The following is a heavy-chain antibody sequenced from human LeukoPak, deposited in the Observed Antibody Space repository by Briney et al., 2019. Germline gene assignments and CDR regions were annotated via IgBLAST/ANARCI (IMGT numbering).Heavy chain of an antibody. CDR1: GFTFSNYW. D-gene: IGHD5-12*01. CDR2: INQDGSEE. CDR3: VRDGGVSGYDLLDY. Sequence: GGSLRLYCAASGFTFSNYWMTWVRQAPGKGPEWVAHINQDGSEEHYMDSVKARFTISRDNAKNSLSLQMNSLRAEDTAVYYCVRDGGVSGYDLLDYWGQGTLVTVSS. V-gene: IGHV3-7*01. J-gene: IGHJ4*02.